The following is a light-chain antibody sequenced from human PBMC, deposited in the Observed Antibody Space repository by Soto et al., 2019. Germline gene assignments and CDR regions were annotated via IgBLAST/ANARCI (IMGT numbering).Light chain of an antibody. Sequence: IGLTQSPDALSLSPGERVSLSCRASRPVVRQYIAWYHQKPGQAPRLLIHDAVSRATGIPDRFSGSGSGTEFTLTISSLQPEDFATYYCQQHGQWPITFGQGTRLEIK. J-gene: IGKJ5*01. CDR2: DAV. CDR1: RPVVRQY. CDR3: QQHGQWPIT. V-gene: IGKV3D-20*02.